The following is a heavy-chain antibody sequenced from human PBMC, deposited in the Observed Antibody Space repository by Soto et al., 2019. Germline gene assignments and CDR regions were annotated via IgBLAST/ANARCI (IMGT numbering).Heavy chain of an antibody. Sequence: QVQLQESGPGLVKPSQTLSLTCTVSGGSISSGGYSWSGIRRHQGKGLEWIGYIYYSGSTYYNPSLKSRVTISVDTSKNQFSLKLSSVTAADTAVYYCARENGDYVPNYFDYWGQGTLVTVSS. D-gene: IGHD4-17*01. CDR2: IYYSGST. CDR1: GGSISSGGYS. J-gene: IGHJ4*02. V-gene: IGHV4-31*03. CDR3: ARENGDYVPNYFDY.